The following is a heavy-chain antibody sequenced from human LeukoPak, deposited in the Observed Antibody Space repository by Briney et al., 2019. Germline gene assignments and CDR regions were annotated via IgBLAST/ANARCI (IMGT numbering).Heavy chain of an antibody. CDR2: IKQDGSEK. J-gene: IGHJ4*02. D-gene: IGHD3-22*01. CDR3: ARPHYYDSSGYYSYFDY. V-gene: IGHV3-7*01. CDR1: GFTFSSYW. Sequence: PGGSLRLSCAASGFTFSSYWMSWVRQAPGKRLEWVANIKQDGSEKYYVDSVKGRFTISRDNAKNSLYLQMNSLRAEDTAVYYCARPHYYDSSGYYSYFDYWGQGTLVTVSS.